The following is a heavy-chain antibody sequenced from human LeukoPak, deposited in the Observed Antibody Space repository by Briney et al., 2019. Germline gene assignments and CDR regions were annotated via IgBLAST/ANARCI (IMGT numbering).Heavy chain of an antibody. V-gene: IGHV4-34*01. D-gene: IGHD3-10*01. J-gene: IGHJ5*02. CDR2: INHSGST. Sequence: SETLSLTCTVSGASITNYYWSWIRQPPGKGLEWIGEINHSGSTNYNPSLKSRVTISVDTSKNQFSLKLSSVTAADTAVYYCARDLVRGVRPGGWFDPWGQGTLVTVSS. CDR3: ARDLVRGVRPGGWFDP. CDR1: GASITNYY.